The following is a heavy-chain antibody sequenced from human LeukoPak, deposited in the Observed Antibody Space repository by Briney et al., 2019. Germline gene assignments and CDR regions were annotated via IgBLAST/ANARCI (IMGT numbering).Heavy chain of an antibody. CDR3: AKVGLELPSGMDV. CDR1: GFTFSSHG. D-gene: IGHD1-7*01. V-gene: IGHV3-30*18. J-gene: IGHJ6*02. CDR2: TSYDGSNK. Sequence: GRSLRLSCAASGFTFSSHGMHWVRQAPGKGLEWVAVTSYDGSNKYYADSVKGRFTISRDNSKNTLYLQMNSLRAEDTAVYYCAKVGLELPSGMDVWGQGTTVTVSS.